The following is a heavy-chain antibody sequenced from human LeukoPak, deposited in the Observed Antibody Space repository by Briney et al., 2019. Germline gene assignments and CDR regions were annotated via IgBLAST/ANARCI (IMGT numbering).Heavy chain of an antibody. Sequence: GGPRRSSWEAPGFPFGSFGMPGVRRAPGRGLEWVAFIRYDGSNKYYADSVKGRFTISRDNSKNTLYLQMNSLRAEDTAVYYCARGAPGYWGQGTLVTVSS. V-gene: IGHV3-30*02. CDR1: GFPFGSFG. CDR2: IRYDGSNK. CDR3: ARGAPGY. J-gene: IGHJ4*02.